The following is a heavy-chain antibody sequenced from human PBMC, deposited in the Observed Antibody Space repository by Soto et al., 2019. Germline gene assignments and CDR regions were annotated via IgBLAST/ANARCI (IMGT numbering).Heavy chain of an antibody. J-gene: IGHJ4*02. CDR2: ISSNGGST. Sequence: GGSLRLSCAASGFTFSKYAMTWARQAPGKGLEWVSAISSNGGSTYYADSVKGRFTISRDNSKNTLYLQMNSLRAEDTAVYYCARDQGYSHYWGQGTLVTVSS. D-gene: IGHD5-18*01. CDR1: GFTFSKYA. CDR3: ARDQGYSHY. V-gene: IGHV3-23*01.